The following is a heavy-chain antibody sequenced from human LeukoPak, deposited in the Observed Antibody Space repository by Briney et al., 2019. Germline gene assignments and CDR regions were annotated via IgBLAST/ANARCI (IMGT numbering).Heavy chain of an antibody. D-gene: IGHD3-22*01. Sequence: SETLSLTCAVYGGSFSGYYWSWIRQPPGKGLEWVGEINHSGSTNYNPSLKSRVTMSVDTSKNQFSLKLSSVTAADTAVYYCAHYYDSRGVGAFDIWGQGTMVTVSS. J-gene: IGHJ3*02. V-gene: IGHV4-34*01. CDR1: GGSFSGYY. CDR3: AHYYDSRGVGAFDI. CDR2: INHSGST.